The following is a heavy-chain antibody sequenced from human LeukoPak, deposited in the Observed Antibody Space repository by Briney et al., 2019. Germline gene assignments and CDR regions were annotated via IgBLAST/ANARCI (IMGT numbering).Heavy chain of an antibody. CDR1: GFTFSTYS. CDR3: ARGQDASPFDY. CDR2: IGSNSGYI. D-gene: IGHD2-15*01. Sequence: KPGGSLRLSCAASGFTFSTYSMTWVRQAPGEGLEWVSFIGSNSGYIYYAASLKGRFTVSRDNAKNSLYLQMTSLRAEDTAVYYCARGQDASPFDYWGQGTLVTVSS. J-gene: IGHJ4*02. V-gene: IGHV3-21*01.